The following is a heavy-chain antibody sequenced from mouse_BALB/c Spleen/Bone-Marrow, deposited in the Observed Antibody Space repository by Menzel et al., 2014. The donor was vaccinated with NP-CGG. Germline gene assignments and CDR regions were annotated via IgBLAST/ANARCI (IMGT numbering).Heavy chain of an antibody. Sequence: VQLQQSGAELVRPGVSVKISCKGSGYTFTDYATHWVKQSHAKSLEWIGVISTYYGDASYNQKFKGKATMTVDKSSSTAYMELARLTSEDSAIYYCASGNYYYAMDYWGQRTSVTVSS. CDR2: ISTYYGDA. D-gene: IGHD2-1*01. V-gene: IGHV1S137*01. CDR3: ASGNYYYAMDY. CDR1: GYTFTDYA. J-gene: IGHJ4*01.